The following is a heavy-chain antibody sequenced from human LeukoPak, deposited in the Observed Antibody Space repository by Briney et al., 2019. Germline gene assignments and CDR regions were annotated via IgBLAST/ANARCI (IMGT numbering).Heavy chain of an antibody. D-gene: IGHD2-15*01. CDR1: GFTFSSYG. CDR2: IWYDGSNK. CDR3: ARDMGSAGGFDY. J-gene: IGHJ4*02. Sequence: PGRSLRLSCAASGFTFSSYGMHWVRQAPGKGLEWVAVIWYDGSNKYYADSVKGRFTISRDNSKNTLYLQMNSLRAEDTAVYYCARDMGSAGGFDYWGQGTLVTVSS. V-gene: IGHV3-33*01.